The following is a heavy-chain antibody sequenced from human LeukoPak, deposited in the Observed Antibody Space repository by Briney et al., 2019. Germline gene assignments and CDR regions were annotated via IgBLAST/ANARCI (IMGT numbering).Heavy chain of an antibody. CDR2: IIPIFGTA. V-gene: IGHV1-69*01. D-gene: IGHD4-17*01. CDR3: ARSPYGDYAYFDY. CDR1: GGTFSSYA. Sequence: SVKVSCKASGGTFSSYAISWVRQAPGQGLEWMGGIIPIFGTANYAQTFQGRVTITADESTSTAYMELSSLRSEDTAVYYCARSPYGDYAYFDYWGQGTLVTVSS. J-gene: IGHJ4*02.